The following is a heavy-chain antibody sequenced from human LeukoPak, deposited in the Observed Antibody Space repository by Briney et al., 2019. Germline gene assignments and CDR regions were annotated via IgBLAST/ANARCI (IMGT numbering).Heavy chain of an antibody. CDR2: ISRSGGST. Sequence: GGSLRLSCAASGFTFSICAMSWVRHSPGKGLECLSAISRSGGSTYYADSVKGQFTISRDNYKNTLYLQMNSLRAEDTAVYYCAPSLYSYGYCDYWGQGTLVTVSS. V-gene: IGHV3-23*01. CDR3: APSLYSYGYCDY. D-gene: IGHD5-18*01. J-gene: IGHJ4*02. CDR1: GFTFSICA.